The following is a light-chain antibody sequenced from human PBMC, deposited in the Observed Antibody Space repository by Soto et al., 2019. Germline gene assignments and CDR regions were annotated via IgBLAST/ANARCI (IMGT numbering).Light chain of an antibody. CDR2: WAS. Sequence: DIVMTQSPDSLAVSMVERATINCKSSQSLLHLAWYQQKPGQPPKLLIYWASTRESGVPARFSGSASGTDFTLTISSLRAEDVAVYYCQQYYTTPVTFGQGTKVELK. J-gene: IGKJ1*01. CDR3: QQYYTTPVT. CDR1: QSLLH. V-gene: IGKV4-1*01.